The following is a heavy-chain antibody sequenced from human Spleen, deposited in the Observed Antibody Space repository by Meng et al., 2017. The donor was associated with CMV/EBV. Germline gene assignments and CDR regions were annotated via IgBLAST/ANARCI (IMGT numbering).Heavy chain of an antibody. D-gene: IGHD3-22*01. CDR3: AKEYYYDSSGLDY. V-gene: IGHV3-53*01. J-gene: IGHJ4*02. Sequence: GESLKISCAASGFTVSSNYMSWVRQAPGKGLEWVSVIYSGGSTYYADSVKGRFTISRDNSKNTLYLQMNSLRAEDTAVYYCAKEYYYDSSGLDYWGQGTLVTVSS. CDR1: GFTVSSNY. CDR2: IYSGGST.